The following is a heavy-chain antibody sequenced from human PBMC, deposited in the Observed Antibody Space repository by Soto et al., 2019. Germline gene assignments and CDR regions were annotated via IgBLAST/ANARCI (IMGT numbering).Heavy chain of an antibody. V-gene: IGHV1-24*01. CDR2: FDPEDGET. Sequence: GASVKVSCKVSGYTLTELSMHWVRQAPGKGLEWMGGFDPEDGETIYAQKFEGRVTMTEDASTDTAYMELSSLSSEDTAVYYCAGGRITPGYHDAFDIWGQGTMVTVSS. D-gene: IGHD1-20*01. J-gene: IGHJ3*02. CDR1: GYTLTELS. CDR3: AGGRITPGYHDAFDI.